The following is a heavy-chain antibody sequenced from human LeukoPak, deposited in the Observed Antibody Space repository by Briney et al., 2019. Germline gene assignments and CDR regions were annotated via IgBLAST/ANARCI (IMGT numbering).Heavy chain of an antibody. Sequence: GGSLRLSCAASGFTFSSYGMHWVRQAPGKGLEWVAVISYDGSNKYYADSVKGRFTISRDNSKNTLYLQMNSLRAEDTAVYYCARGKKRIAENWFDPWGQGTLVTVSS. J-gene: IGHJ5*02. CDR2: ISYDGSNK. V-gene: IGHV3-30*03. D-gene: IGHD6-13*01. CDR1: GFTFSSYG. CDR3: ARGKKRIAENWFDP.